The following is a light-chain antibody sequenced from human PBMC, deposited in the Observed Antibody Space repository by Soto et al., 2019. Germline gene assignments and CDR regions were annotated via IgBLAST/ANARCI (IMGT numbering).Light chain of an antibody. J-gene: IGKJ1*01. Sequence: DIQMTQSPSTLSASVGDRVTITCRASQSISDWLAWYQQKPGKAPKLLIYDASSLESGVPSRFSGSGSGTEFTLTISSLQPDDFATYYCQQYDSYWTFGQGTEVDIK. CDR3: QQYDSYWT. CDR1: QSISDW. CDR2: DAS. V-gene: IGKV1-5*01.